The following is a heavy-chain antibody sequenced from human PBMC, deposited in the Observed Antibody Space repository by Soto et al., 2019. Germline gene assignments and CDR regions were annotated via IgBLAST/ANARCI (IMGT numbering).Heavy chain of an antibody. CDR1: GGSISSGGYY. CDR2: IYYSGST. CDR3: ARVRGIAAAGYYYYYGMDV. J-gene: IGHJ6*02. D-gene: IGHD6-13*01. V-gene: IGHV4-31*02. Sequence: PSETLSLTCTVSGGSISSGGYYWSWIRQHPGKGLEWIGYIYYSGSTYYNPSLKSRVTISVDTSKNQSSLKLSSVTAADTAVYYCARVRGIAAAGYYYYYGMDVWGQGTTVTVSS.